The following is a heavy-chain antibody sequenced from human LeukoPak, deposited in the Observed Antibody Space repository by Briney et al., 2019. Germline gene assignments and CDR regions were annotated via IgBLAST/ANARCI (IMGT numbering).Heavy chain of an antibody. Sequence: GGSLRLSCAASGFTFSSYWMHWVRQAPGKGLEWVAVISYDGSNKYYADSVKGRFTISRDNSKNTLYLQMNSLRAEDTAVYYCARGSHIVVVTAGYFDYWGQGTLVTVSS. D-gene: IGHD2-21*02. CDR1: GFTFSSYW. CDR3: ARGSHIVVVTAGYFDY. V-gene: IGHV3-30*03. J-gene: IGHJ4*02. CDR2: ISYDGSNK.